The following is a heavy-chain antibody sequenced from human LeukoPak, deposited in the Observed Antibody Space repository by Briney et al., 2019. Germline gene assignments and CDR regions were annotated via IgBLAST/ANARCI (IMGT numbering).Heavy chain of an antibody. CDR2: INSDGSGT. CDR3: ARVSAGYYMDV. Sequence: GGSLRLSCAASEFAFSTYWMHWVRQAPGKGLVWVSLINSDGSGTSYADSVKGRFTISRDNAKNTLYLQMNSLRAEDMAVYYCARVSAGYYMDVWGKGTTVTVSS. J-gene: IGHJ6*03. V-gene: IGHV3-74*01. CDR1: EFAFSTYW.